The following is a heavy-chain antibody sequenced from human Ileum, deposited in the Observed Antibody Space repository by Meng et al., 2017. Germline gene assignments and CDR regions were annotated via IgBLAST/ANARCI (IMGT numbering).Heavy chain of an antibody. CDR1: GGTFSSYA. Sequence: QGRQVQSGAEVKKPGSSVKVSCKASGGTFSSYAISWVRQAPGQGLEWMGGIIPIFGTANYAQKFQGRVTITADKSTSTAYMELSSLRSEDTAVYYCAREGMVRGVPRFDYWGQGTLVTVSS. V-gene: IGHV1-69*06. J-gene: IGHJ4*02. D-gene: IGHD3-10*01. CDR2: IIPIFGTA. CDR3: AREGMVRGVPRFDY.